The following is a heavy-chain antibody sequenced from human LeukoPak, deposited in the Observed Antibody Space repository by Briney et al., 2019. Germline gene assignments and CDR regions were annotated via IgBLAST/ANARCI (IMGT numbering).Heavy chain of an antibody. CDR1: GGSISSYY. CDR3: ARFSRGITMVRGVGGFDY. J-gene: IGHJ4*02. V-gene: IGHV4-59*01. CDR2: IYYSGST. Sequence: PSETLSLTCTVSGGSISSYYWSWIRQPPGKGLGWIGYIYYSGSTNYNPSLKSRVTISVDTSKNQFSLKLSSVTTADTAVYYCARFSRGITMVRGVGGFDYWGQGTLVTVSS. D-gene: IGHD3-10*01.